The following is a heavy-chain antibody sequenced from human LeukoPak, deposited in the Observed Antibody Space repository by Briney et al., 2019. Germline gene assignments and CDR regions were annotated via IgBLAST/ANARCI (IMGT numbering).Heavy chain of an antibody. CDR2: IIPIFGTA. CDR3: ARVVDFWSGYSLPYYYYYMDV. V-gene: IGHV1-69*05. D-gene: IGHD3-3*01. J-gene: IGHJ6*03. CDR1: GGTFSSYA. Sequence: ASVKVSCKASGGTFSSYAISWVRQAPGQGLEWMGGIIPIFGTANYAQKFQGRVTITTDESTSTAYMELSSLRSEDTAVYYCARVVDFWSGYSLPYYYYYMDVWGKGTTVTVSS.